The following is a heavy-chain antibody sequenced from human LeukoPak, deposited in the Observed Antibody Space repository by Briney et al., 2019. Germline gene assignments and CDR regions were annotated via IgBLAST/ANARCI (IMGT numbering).Heavy chain of an antibody. D-gene: IGHD1-26*01. Sequence: PSETLSLTCTVSGGSISSSSYYWGWIRQPPGKGPEWIGSIYYSGSTYYNPSLKSRVTISVDTSKNQFSLKLSSVTAADTAVYYCARLVVVGATGGFDYWGQGTLVTVSS. CDR2: IYYSGST. V-gene: IGHV4-39*01. CDR3: ARLVVVGATGGFDY. CDR1: GGSISSSSYY. J-gene: IGHJ4*02.